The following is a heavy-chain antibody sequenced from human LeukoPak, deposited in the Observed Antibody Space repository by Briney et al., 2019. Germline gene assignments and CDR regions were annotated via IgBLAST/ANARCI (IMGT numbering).Heavy chain of an antibody. D-gene: IGHD6-13*01. J-gene: IGHJ4*02. Sequence: PSETLSLTCTISGSSITSVIHYWGWIRQPPGKGLEWIGSIYYSGSTYYNPSLKSRVTISVDTSKNQFSLKLSSVTAADTAVYYCARQDTAAAGNFDYWGQGTMVTVSS. CDR3: ARQDTAAAGNFDY. CDR2: IYYSGST. CDR1: GSSITSVIHY. V-gene: IGHV4-39*01.